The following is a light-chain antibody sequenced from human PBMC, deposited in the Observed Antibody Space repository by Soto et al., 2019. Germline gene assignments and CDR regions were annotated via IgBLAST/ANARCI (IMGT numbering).Light chain of an antibody. CDR1: SSNDGNNY. CDR2: ETN. CDR3: ETWDTSLSAGRV. V-gene: IGLV1-51*02. J-gene: IGLJ1*01. Sequence: QSVLTQPPSVSAAPGQTVTISCSGSSSNDGNNYVSWYQHLPGTAPKLLIYETNRRPAGISDRFSGSKSGTSATLGITGLQTADEADYCCETWDTSLSAGRVFGPGTKLTVL.